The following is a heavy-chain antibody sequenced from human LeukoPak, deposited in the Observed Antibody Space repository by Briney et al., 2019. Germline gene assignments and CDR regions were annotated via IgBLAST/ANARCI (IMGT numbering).Heavy chain of an antibody. Sequence: PGGSLRLSCAASGFTFSSYAMHWVRQAPGKGLEWVANIKQDGSEKYYVDSVKGRFTISRDNAKNSLYLQMNSLRAKDTAVYYCARDNKYYYGSGSYYTDPPFYWGQGTLVTVSS. CDR3: ARDNKYYYGSGSYYTDPPFY. J-gene: IGHJ4*02. CDR2: IKQDGSEK. V-gene: IGHV3-7*01. D-gene: IGHD3-10*01. CDR1: GFTFSSYA.